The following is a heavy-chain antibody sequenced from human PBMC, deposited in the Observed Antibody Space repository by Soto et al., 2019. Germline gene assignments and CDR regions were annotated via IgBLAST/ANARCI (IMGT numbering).Heavy chain of an antibody. CDR2: IYYSGST. CDR3: ARRHLYDAPFDY. V-gene: IGHV4-39*01. J-gene: IGHJ4*02. CDR1: GGSISSSGYY. D-gene: IGHD3-16*01. Sequence: SETLSLTCTVSGGSISSSGYYWGWVRQPPGKGLEWIGSIYYSGSTYYSQSLKSRVTISVDTSKNQFSLKLSSVTAADTAVYYCARRHLYDAPFDYWGQGTVVTVSS.